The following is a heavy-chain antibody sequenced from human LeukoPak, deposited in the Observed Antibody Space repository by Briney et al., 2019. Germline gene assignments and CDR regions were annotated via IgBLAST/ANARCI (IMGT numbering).Heavy chain of an antibody. CDR2: ISYDGSNK. V-gene: IGHV3-30*14. CDR3: VKDVSRYSGYDSTFDY. J-gene: IGHJ4*02. CDR1: GFTFSSYA. Sequence: TGGSLRLSCAASGFTFSSYAIHWVRQAPGKGLEWVAVISYDGSNKYYADSVKGRFTISRDNSKNTLYLQMSSLRAEDTAVYYCVKDVSRYSGYDSTFDYWGQGTLVTVSS. D-gene: IGHD5-12*01.